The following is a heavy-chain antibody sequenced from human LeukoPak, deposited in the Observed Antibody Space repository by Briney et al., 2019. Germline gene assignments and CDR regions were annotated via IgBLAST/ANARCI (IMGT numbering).Heavy chain of an antibody. D-gene: IGHD3-16*02. J-gene: IGHJ5*01. CDR1: GGTFSSYA. CDR2: INPNSGGT. CDR3: ARGFEELSLFPWFDS. V-gene: IGHV1-2*02. Sequence: GASVKVSCKASGGTFSSYAISWVRQAPGQGLEWMGWINPNSGGTTPAQKFQGRVTMTSDRSISTVYMELNRLKFDDTAVYYCARGFEELSLFPWFDSWGQGTLVTVSS.